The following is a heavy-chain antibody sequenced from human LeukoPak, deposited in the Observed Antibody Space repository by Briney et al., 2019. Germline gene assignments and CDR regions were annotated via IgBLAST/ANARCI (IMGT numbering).Heavy chain of an antibody. CDR3: AKDRITMIVVVIPPFSAFDI. Sequence: PGGSLRLSCAASGFTFSSYWMHWVRQAPGKGLEWVSAISGSGGSTYYADSVKGRFTISRDNSKNTLYLQMNSLRAEDTAVYYCAKDRITMIVVVIPPFSAFDIWGQGTMVTVSS. D-gene: IGHD3-22*01. V-gene: IGHV3-23*01. J-gene: IGHJ3*02. CDR1: GFTFSSYW. CDR2: ISGSGGST.